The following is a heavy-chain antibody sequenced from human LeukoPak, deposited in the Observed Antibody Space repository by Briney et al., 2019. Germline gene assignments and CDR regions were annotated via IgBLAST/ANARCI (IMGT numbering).Heavy chain of an antibody. Sequence: GGSLRLSCAASGFTFSSYATSWVRQAPGKGLEWVSAISGSGGSTYYADSVKGRFTISRDNSKNTLYLQMNSLRAEDTAVYYCAKDSSGYYYSSWFDPWGQGTLVTVSS. CDR2: ISGSGGST. CDR1: GFTFSSYA. J-gene: IGHJ5*02. D-gene: IGHD3-22*01. CDR3: AKDSSGYYYSSWFDP. V-gene: IGHV3-23*01.